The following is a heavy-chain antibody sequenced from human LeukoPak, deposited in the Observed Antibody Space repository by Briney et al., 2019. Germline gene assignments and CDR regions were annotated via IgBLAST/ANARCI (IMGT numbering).Heavy chain of an antibody. D-gene: IGHD3-10*01. Sequence: PSETLSLTCTVSGGSISSSSYYWGWIRQPPGKGLEWIGSIYYSGSTYYNPSLKSRVTISVDTSKNQFSLKLSSVTAADTAVYYCARYYGSGSYYNVGLYWFDPWGQGTLVTVSS. CDR1: GGSISSSSYY. CDR2: IYYSGST. J-gene: IGHJ5*02. CDR3: ARYYGSGSYYNVGLYWFDP. V-gene: IGHV4-39*07.